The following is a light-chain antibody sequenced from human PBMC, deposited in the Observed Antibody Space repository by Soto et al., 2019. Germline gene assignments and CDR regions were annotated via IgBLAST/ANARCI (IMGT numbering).Light chain of an antibody. CDR1: SSDVGNYNL. Sequence: QSVLTQPASVSGSPGQSITVSCTGTSSDVGNYNLVSWYQQHPGKAPKLMIYEDNKRPSGVSNRFSGSKSGNTASLTISGLQAEDEAEYYCCSYAGSSTYVFGTGTKLTVL. J-gene: IGLJ1*01. CDR3: CSYAGSSTYV. CDR2: EDN. V-gene: IGLV2-23*01.